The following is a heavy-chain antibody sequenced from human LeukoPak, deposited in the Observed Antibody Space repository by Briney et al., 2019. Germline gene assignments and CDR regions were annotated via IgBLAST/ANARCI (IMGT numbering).Heavy chain of an antibody. V-gene: IGHV3-11*01. D-gene: IGHD6-25*01. CDR2: ISSSGSAI. CDR3: ARDPRGITALVDYFDY. Sequence: GGSLTLSCSPSRLTFSDYNMRWIRPAPGKGGEGVSYISSSGSAIYYADSVKGRFTISRDNAKNSLYLQMSSLRVEDTAVYYCARDPRGITALVDYFDYWGQGTLVTVSS. J-gene: IGHJ4*02. CDR1: RLTFSDYN.